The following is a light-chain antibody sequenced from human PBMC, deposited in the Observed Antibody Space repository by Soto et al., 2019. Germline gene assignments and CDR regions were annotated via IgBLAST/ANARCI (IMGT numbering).Light chain of an antibody. V-gene: IGKV1-5*01. CDR3: QQYGGTPPIT. J-gene: IGKJ5*01. CDR1: QNISVW. Sequence: DIQMTQSPSTLSASVGDGVTITCRASQNISVWLAWYQQRPGKASKFLMYDASSLETGVPSSFSGSGSGTEFTLAISRLEPEDFAVYYCQQYGGTPPITFGQGTRLEIK. CDR2: DAS.